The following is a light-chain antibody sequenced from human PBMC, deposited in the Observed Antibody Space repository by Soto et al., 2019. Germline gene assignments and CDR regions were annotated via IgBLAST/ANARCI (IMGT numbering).Light chain of an antibody. CDR2: AAS. CDR3: QQYGRSPFT. Sequence: DIQMTQSPSSLSASVGDRVTITCRASQSISSYLNWYQQKPGKAPKLLIYAASSLQSGVPSRFSGSGSGTDFTLAISSLQPEDSAVYYCQQYGRSPFTFGPGTKVDIK. CDR1: QSISSY. V-gene: IGKV1-39*01. J-gene: IGKJ3*01.